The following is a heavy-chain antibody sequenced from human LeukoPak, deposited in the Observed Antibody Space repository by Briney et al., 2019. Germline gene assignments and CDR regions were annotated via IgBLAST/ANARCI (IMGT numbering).Heavy chain of an antibody. CDR2: IYYSGST. Sequence: SETLSLTCTVSGGSISSGDYYWSWIRQPPGKGLEWIGYIYYSGSTYYNPSLKSRVTISVDTSKNQFSLKLSSVTAADTAVYYCARAGVAAGTLYYYYYMDVWGKGTTVTVSS. J-gene: IGHJ6*03. V-gene: IGHV4-30-4*08. CDR1: GGSISSGDYY. CDR3: ARAGVAAGTLYYYYYMDV. D-gene: IGHD6-13*01.